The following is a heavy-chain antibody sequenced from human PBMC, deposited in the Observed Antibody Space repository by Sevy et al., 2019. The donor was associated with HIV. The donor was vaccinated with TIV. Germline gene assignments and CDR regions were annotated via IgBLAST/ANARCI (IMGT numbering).Heavy chain of an antibody. Sequence: GGSLRLSCAASGFTFSSYGMHWFRQAPGKGLEWVAVISYDGSNKYYADSVKGRFTISRDNSKNTLYLQMNSLRAEDTAVYYCAGGSYCSGGSCLDYWGQGTLVTVSS. CDR1: GFTFSSYG. J-gene: IGHJ4*02. D-gene: IGHD2-15*01. CDR2: ISYDGSNK. CDR3: AGGSYCSGGSCLDY. V-gene: IGHV3-30*03.